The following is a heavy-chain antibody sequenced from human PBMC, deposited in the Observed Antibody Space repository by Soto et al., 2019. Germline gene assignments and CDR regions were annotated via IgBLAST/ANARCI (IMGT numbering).Heavy chain of an antibody. D-gene: IGHD6-25*01. V-gene: IGHV4-39*01. CDR1: GGSITSSSHF. CDR2: IYFTGNT. J-gene: IGHJ5*02. CDR3: AGQTFTIAAASYGRSNWFDP. Sequence: SETLSLTCTACGGSITSSSHFWGWVRQPPGKGLEWIGTIYFTGNTYYTPSLKSRLTMSIDTSKNEFSLRLNSVTAADTAVYYCAGQTFTIAAASYGRSNWFDPWGPGTLVTVSS.